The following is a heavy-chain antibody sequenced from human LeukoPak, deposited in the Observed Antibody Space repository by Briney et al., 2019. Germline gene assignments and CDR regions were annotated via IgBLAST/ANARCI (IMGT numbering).Heavy chain of an antibody. D-gene: IGHD2-2*01. CDR3: AAGHLDSYCSSTSCYGTFDY. J-gene: IGHJ4*02. CDR1: GFTFTSYA. CDR2: IVVGRGNT. Sequence: SVKVSCKASGFTFTSYAVQWVRQARGQRLEWIGWIVVGRGNTNYAQKFQERVTITRDMSTSTAYMELSSLRSEDTAVYYCAAGHLDSYCSSTSCYGTFDYWGQGTLVTVSS. V-gene: IGHV1-58*01.